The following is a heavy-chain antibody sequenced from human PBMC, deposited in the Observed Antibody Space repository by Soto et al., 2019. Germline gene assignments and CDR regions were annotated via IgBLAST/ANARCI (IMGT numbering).Heavy chain of an antibody. J-gene: IGHJ6*02. V-gene: IGHV1-69*06. CDR3: ARDQGVVTAYYYYGMDV. CDR2: IIPIFGTA. D-gene: IGHD3-3*01. Sequence: ASVKVSCKASGGTFSSYAISWVRQAPGRGLEWMGGIIPIFGTANYAQKFQGRVTITADKSTSTAYMELSSLRSEDTAVYYCARDQGVVTAYYYYGMDVWGQGTTVTVSS. CDR1: GGTFSSYA.